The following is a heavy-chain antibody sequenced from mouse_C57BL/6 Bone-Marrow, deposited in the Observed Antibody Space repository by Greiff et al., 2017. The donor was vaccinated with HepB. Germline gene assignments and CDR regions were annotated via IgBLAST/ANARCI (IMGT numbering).Heavy chain of an antibody. CDR1: GFTFSSYA. CDR2: ISSGGDYI. V-gene: IGHV5-9-1*02. J-gene: IGHJ4*01. CDR3: TRRGGLRPYAMDY. D-gene: IGHD2-4*01. Sequence: EVKLQESGEGLVKPGGSLKLSCAASGFTFSSYAMSWVRQTPEKRLEWVAYISSGGDYIYYADTVKGRFTISRDNARNTLYLQMSSLKSEDTAMYYCTRRGGLRPYAMDYWGQGTSVTVSS.